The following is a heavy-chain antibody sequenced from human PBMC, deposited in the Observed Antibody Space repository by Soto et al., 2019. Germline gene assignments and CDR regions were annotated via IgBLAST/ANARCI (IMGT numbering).Heavy chain of an antibody. Sequence: EVQLVESGGGLVKPGGSLRLSCAASGFSFSDYSMNWVRQAPGKGLEWVSSISGSSSYIYYADSLKGRFTVSRDNAKKSLSLQMKSLRAEDTAMYYCARDGAYCSGTGCRDYYHYMDVWGKGTTVTVSS. CDR3: ARDGAYCSGTGCRDYYHYMDV. D-gene: IGHD2-2*01. J-gene: IGHJ6*03. CDR1: GFSFSDYS. CDR2: ISGSSSYI. V-gene: IGHV3-21*01.